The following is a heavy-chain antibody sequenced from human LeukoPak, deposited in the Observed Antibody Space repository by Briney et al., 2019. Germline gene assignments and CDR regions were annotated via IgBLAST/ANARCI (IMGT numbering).Heavy chain of an antibody. V-gene: IGHV3-7*01. CDR2: IKQDGSEK. D-gene: IGHD5-18*01. Sequence: AGGSLRLSCAASGFTFSSYWMSWVRQAPGKGLEWVANIKQDGSEKYYVDSVKGRFTISRDNSKNTLYLQMNSLRAEDTAVYYCARVDTAWDYYYYGMDVWGQGTAVTVSS. CDR1: GFTFSSYW. CDR3: ARVDTAWDYYYYGMDV. J-gene: IGHJ6*02.